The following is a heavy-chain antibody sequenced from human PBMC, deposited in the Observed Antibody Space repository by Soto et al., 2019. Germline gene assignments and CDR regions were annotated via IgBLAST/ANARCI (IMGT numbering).Heavy chain of an antibody. CDR2: ISYDGSNK. V-gene: IGHV3-30*03. CDR1: GFTFSSYG. D-gene: IGHD6-13*01. CDR3: ADRPPQLADLGY. Sequence: QVQLVESGGGVVQPGRSLRLSCAASGFTFSSYGMHWVRQAPGKGLEWVAVISYDGSNKYYADSVKGRFTISRDNSKNPLYPQMNRLRAGDTAGDFWADRPPQLADLGYWGQGTLVTVSS. J-gene: IGHJ4*02.